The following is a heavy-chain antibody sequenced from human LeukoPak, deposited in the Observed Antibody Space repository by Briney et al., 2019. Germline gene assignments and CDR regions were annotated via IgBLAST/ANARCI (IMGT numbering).Heavy chain of an antibody. CDR2: FHYTGST. Sequence: PADTQSLTCTVSVGSISSTSYYWGWIRQPPGKGLERIGTFHYTGSTYYNPSLKSRHTISVDTPKNQFSLQSSSVTAADTAVYYCGMDTSSVERFDYWGRGNLGT. CDR1: VGSISSTSYY. D-gene: IGHD5-18*01. J-gene: IGHJ4*02. V-gene: IGHV4-39*01. CDR3: GMDTSSVERFDY.